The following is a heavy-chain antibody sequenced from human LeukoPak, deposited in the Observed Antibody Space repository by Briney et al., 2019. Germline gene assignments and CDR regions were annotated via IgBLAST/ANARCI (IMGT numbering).Heavy chain of an antibody. Sequence: PSETLSLTCAVYVGSFSGYYWSWIRHPPGKGLERIGEINHSGSTNYNSSLKSRVTISVDTSKNQFSLKLSSVTAADTAVYYCAGGYYGSGSHCCHIDVWGKGTTITVS. CDR1: VGSFSGYY. CDR3: AGGYYGSGSHCCHIDV. D-gene: IGHD3-10*01. CDR2: INHSGST. V-gene: IGHV4-34*01. J-gene: IGHJ6*03.